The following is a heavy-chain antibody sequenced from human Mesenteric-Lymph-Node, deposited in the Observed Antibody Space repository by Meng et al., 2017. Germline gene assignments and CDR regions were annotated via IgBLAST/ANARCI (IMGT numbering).Heavy chain of an antibody. V-gene: IGHV4-30-4*01. CDR1: GDSISSTDYY. CDR3: ARNVPGTSAYYD. CDR2: IYSSGTT. Sequence: HVQLQESGPGLVKPPQPLSLTCTASGDSISSTDYYWSWICQPPGKGLEWIGYIYSSGTTNYNPSLESRVTLSVDTSKNQFSLNLNSVTAVDTAVYYCARNVPGTSAYYDWGQGTLVTVSS. D-gene: IGHD3-22*01. J-gene: IGHJ4*02.